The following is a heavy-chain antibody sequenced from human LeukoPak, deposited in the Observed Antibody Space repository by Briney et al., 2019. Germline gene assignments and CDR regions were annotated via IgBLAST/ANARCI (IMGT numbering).Heavy chain of an antibody. CDR2: ISYDGSNK. CDR1: GFTFSSYA. D-gene: IGHD3-3*01. J-gene: IGHJ3*02. Sequence: GGSLRLSCAASGFTFSSYAMHWVRQAPGKGLEWVAVISYDGSNKYHADSVKGRFTISRDNSKNTLYLQMNSLRAEDTAVYYCLRVLRFLEFDAFDIWGQGTMVTVSS. V-gene: IGHV3-30*04. CDR3: LRVLRFLEFDAFDI.